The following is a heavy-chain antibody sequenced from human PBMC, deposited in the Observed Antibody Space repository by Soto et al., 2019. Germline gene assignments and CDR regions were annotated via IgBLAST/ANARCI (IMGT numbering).Heavy chain of an antibody. Sequence: AGSLRLSCAASGFIFSSYAMCWVRQAPGKGLEWVSTISGSGGSTYYADSVKGRFTISRDNSKNRLYLQMNSLRAEDTAVYYCAKYDSSYKFYGMDVWGQGTTVTVSS. CDR2: ISGSGGST. CDR3: AKYDSSYKFYGMDV. D-gene: IGHD3-22*01. V-gene: IGHV3-23*01. CDR1: GFIFSSYA. J-gene: IGHJ6*02.